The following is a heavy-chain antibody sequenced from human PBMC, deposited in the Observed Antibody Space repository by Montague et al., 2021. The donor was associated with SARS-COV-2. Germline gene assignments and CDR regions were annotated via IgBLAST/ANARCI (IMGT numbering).Heavy chain of an antibody. CDR2: INHSGST. D-gene: IGHD1-7*01. CDR1: GGSFSGYY. CDR3: VGTLALRRGWFDP. J-gene: IGHJ5*02. V-gene: IGHV4-34*01. Sequence: SETLSLTCAVYGGSFSGYYWSWIRQPPGKGLEWIGEINHSGSTNYNPSLKSRVTISVDTSKNQFSLKLSSVTAADTAVYYCVGTLALRRGWFDPWGQGTLVTVSS.